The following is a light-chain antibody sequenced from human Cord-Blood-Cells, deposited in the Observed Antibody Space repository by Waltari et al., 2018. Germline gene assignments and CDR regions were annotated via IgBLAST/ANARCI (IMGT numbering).Light chain of an antibody. J-gene: IGLJ1*01. V-gene: IGLV2-23*01. CDR3: CSYAGSYV. CDR2: EGR. Sequence: QSALPQPASVSGSPGPSITTSGTRTISAVGSYNLVSWYQQHTGKAPKLTIYEGRKRPSGVSNRFSGSKSGNTASLTISGLQAEDEADYYCCSYAGSYVFGTGTKVTVL. CDR1: ISAVGSYNL.